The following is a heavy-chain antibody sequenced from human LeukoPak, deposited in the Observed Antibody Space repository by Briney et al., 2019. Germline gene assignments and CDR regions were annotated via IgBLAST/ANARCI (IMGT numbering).Heavy chain of an antibody. V-gene: IGHV4-59*01. J-gene: IGHJ6*03. CDR3: ARTLPYYYYMDV. Sequence: SETLSLTCTVSGGSISSYYWSWIRQPPGKGLEWIGYIYYSGSTNYNPSLKSRVTISVDTSKNQFSLKLSSVTAADTAVYYCARTLPYYYYMDVWGKGTTVTVSS. CDR2: IYYSGST. D-gene: IGHD2/OR15-2a*01. CDR1: GGSISSYY.